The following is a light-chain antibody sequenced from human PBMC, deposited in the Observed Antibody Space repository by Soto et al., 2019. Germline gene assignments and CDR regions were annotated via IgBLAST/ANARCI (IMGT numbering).Light chain of an antibody. J-gene: IGKJ1*01. CDR1: QSISTW. V-gene: IGKV1-5*01. CDR2: HDS. Sequence: DIQMTQSPSTLSASVGDRVTITCRASQSISTWLAWYQQKPGKAPTLLIYHDSSLAGGVPSRFSGSGSGTEFTLTISSLQPDDFATYHCQQYDNYPRTFGQGTKVEIK. CDR3: QQYDNYPRT.